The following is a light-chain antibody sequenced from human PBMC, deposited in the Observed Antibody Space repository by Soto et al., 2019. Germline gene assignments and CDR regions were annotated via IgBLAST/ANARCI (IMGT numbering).Light chain of an antibody. V-gene: IGLV2-14*01. J-gene: IGLJ1*01. Sequence: QSALTQPASVSGSPGQSITLSCTGTSSDVGGYNYVSWYQQHPGKAPKLMIYDVSYRPSGVSNRFSGSKSGNTASLTISGFQAEDEADYYCSSYTSSNTLYVFGTGTKVTVL. CDR2: DVS. CDR3: SSYTSSNTLYV. CDR1: SSDVGGYNY.